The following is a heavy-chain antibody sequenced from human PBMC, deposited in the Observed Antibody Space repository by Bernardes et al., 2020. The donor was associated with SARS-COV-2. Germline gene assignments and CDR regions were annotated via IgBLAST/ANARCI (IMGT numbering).Heavy chain of an antibody. Sequence: GSLGLSCAASRFTFSRYWMSWVRQAPGKGLEWVSNIKQDGSEKYYEDSVKGRFTISRDNAKNSLYLQMNSLSAEDTAIYYCARERGALVTGGSFYHGMDVWGQGTTVTVSS. CDR3: ARERGALVTGGSFYHGMDV. D-gene: IGHD5-18*01. V-gene: IGHV3-7*01. CDR2: IKQDGSEK. CDR1: RFTFSRYW. J-gene: IGHJ6*02.